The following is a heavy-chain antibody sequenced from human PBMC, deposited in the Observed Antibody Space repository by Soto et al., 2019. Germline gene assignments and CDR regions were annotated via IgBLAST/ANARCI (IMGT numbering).Heavy chain of an antibody. CDR1: GFTFSSYS. CDR2: ISSSSSYI. V-gene: IGHV3-21*01. CDR3: ARGVNDFWSGYYTFYY. D-gene: IGHD3-3*01. Sequence: GGSLRLSCAASGFTFSSYSRNWVRQAPGKGLEWVSSISSSSSYIYYADSVKGRFTVSRDNAKNSLYLQMNSLRAEDTAVYYCARGVNDFWSGYYTFYYWGQGTLVTVSS. J-gene: IGHJ4*02.